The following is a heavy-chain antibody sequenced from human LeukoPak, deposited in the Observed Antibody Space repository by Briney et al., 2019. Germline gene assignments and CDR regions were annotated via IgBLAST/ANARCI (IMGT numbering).Heavy chain of an antibody. V-gene: IGHV3-23*01. D-gene: IGHD3-10*01. J-gene: IGHJ4*02. CDR2: ISGSGGST. Sequence: GGSLRLSCTASGFTFSSYAMSWVRQAPGKGLEWVSAISGSGGSTYYADSVKGWFTISRDNSKNTLYLQMNILRAEDTAVYYCAKDPMVPVLLWFGAWGQGTLVTVSS. CDR3: AKDPMVPVLLWFGA. CDR1: GFTFSSYA.